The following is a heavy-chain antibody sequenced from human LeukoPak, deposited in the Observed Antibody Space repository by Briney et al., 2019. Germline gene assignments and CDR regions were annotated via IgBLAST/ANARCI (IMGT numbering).Heavy chain of an antibody. CDR1: GFNFANTW. V-gene: IGHV3-15*01. CDR2: IRRTAGGATA. Sequence: GGSLRPSCVASGFNFANTWMNWARRAPGKGLEWVGRIRRTAGGATADYATPVNGRFSISRDDSENTLYLQMNNLKIDDTAIYYCITECYGPAHWGQGTLVTVSS. J-gene: IGHJ1*01. CDR3: ITECYGPAH. D-gene: IGHD2-2*01.